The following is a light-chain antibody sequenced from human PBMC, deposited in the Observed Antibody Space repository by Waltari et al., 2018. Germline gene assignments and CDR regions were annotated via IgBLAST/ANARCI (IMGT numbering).Light chain of an antibody. J-gene: IGLJ3*02. V-gene: IGLV1-51*02. CDR3: GTWDNSLRV. CDR1: SSNIGNNY. CDR2: ENN. Sequence: QSVLTQPPSVSAAPGQKVTISCSGSSSNIGNNYVSWYQQLPGTAPKLLIYENNKRPSGIPDRCSGSKSGTSATLGITGLQTGDEADYYCGTWDNSLRVFGGGTKLTVL.